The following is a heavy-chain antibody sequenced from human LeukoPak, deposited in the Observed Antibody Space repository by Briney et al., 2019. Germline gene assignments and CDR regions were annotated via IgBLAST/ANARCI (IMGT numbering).Heavy chain of an antibody. CDR3: ARAIHDSAPV. Sequence: GGSLRLSCAASGFTFSSYGMHWVRQAPGKGLEWVAFIRYDGSNKYYADSVKGRFTISRDNSKNSLYLQMNSLRAEDTAVYYCARAIHDSAPVWGQGTMVTVSS. V-gene: IGHV3-30*02. CDR2: IRYDGSNK. CDR1: GFTFSSYG. D-gene: IGHD1-26*01. J-gene: IGHJ3*01.